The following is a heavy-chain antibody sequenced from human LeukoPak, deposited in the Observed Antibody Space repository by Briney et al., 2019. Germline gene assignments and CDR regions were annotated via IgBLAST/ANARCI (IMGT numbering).Heavy chain of an antibody. D-gene: IGHD3-10*01. CDR3: VRDGEGVAISVNYWFDP. J-gene: IGHJ5*02. CDR2: MNPNNGNT. CDR1: GFKFTSYD. V-gene: IGHV1-8*01. Sequence: GTSVKVSCKAVGFKFTSYDINWVRQASGQGLEWMGWMNPNNGNTGYAQKFQGRVTMTRDTSTGTAYMELRGLTSDDTAVYYCVRDGEGVAISVNYWFDPWGQGTLVTVSS.